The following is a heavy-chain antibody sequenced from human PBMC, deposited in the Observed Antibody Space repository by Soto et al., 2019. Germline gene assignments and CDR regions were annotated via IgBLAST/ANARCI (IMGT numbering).Heavy chain of an antibody. J-gene: IGHJ4*02. V-gene: IGHV4-30-2*01. CDR3: ARGVTTVTTFDY. Sequence: SETLSLTCAVSGGSISSGGYSWSCIQQPPGKGLEWIGYIYHSGSTYYNPSLKSRVTISVDRSKNQFSLKLSSVTAADTAVYYCARGVTTVTTFDYSGQGTLVTVSS. CDR1: GGSISSGGYS. CDR2: IYHSGST. D-gene: IGHD4-17*01.